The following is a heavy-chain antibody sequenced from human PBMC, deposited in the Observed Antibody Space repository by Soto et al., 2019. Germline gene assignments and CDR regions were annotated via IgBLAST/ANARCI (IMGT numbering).Heavy chain of an antibody. CDR3: ARESLPPRIKLKYPPYFDY. V-gene: IGHV3-30-3*01. J-gene: IGHJ4*02. D-gene: IGHD2-2*01. CDR1: GFTFSSYA. Sequence: QVQLVESGGGVVQPGRSLRLSCAASGFTFSSYAMHWVRQAPGKGLEWVAVISYDGSNKYYADSVKGRFTISRDNSKNTLYLQMNSLRAEDTAVYYCARESLPPRIKLKYPPYFDYWGQGTLVTVSS. CDR2: ISYDGSNK.